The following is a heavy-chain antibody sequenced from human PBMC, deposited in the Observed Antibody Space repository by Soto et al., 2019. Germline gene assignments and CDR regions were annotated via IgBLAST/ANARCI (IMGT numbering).Heavy chain of an antibody. J-gene: IGHJ4*02. V-gene: IGHV4-61*01. CDR3: ARVSHRVGLPFDS. CDR2: MYYIGSI. CDR1: GGSVSGGSYY. Sequence: PSETLSLTCTVSGGSVSGGSYYWSWIRQPPGKGQEWIGYMYYIGSINYNPSLKSRVTISVDTSKNQFSLRLTSVTAADTAMYYCARVSHRVGLPFDSWGQGTMVTVYS.